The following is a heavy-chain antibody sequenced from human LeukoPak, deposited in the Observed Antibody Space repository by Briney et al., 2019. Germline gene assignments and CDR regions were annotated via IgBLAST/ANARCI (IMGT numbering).Heavy chain of an antibody. Sequence: GGSLRLSCAASGFSFKDYNMHWARQAPGKGLEWVTVITYDGSNKYYTDSVKGRFTISRDNSKSTLYLQMNSLRAEDTAVYYCAKVRWDNSGWYYLDDWGQGTLVTVSS. CDR2: ITYDGSNK. V-gene: IGHV3-30*18. CDR3: AKVRWDNSGWYYLDD. J-gene: IGHJ4*02. D-gene: IGHD6-19*01. CDR1: GFSFKDYN.